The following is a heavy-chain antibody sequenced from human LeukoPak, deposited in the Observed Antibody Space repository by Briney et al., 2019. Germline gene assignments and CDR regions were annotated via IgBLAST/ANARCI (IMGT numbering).Heavy chain of an antibody. V-gene: IGHV4-59*01. J-gene: IGHJ6*03. Sequence: SETLSLTCTVSGGSISSYYWSWIRQPPGKGLEWIGYIYYSGSTNYNPSLKSRVTISVDTSKNQFSLKLSSVTAADTAVYYCARLSLYSSSWYPYYMDVWGKGTTVTVS. CDR1: GGSISSYY. D-gene: IGHD6-13*01. CDR2: IYYSGST. CDR3: ARLSLYSSSWYPYYMDV.